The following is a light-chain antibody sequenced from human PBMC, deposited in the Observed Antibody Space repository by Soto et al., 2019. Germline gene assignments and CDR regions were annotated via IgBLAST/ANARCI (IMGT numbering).Light chain of an antibody. CDR1: QSVSSSY. V-gene: IGKV3-20*01. J-gene: IGKJ2*02. CDR3: KKYGTPPWT. Sequence: EIVLTQSPGTLSLSPGEGATLSCRASQSVSSSYLAWYQQKPGQAPRPLIYGASSRAIGIPDRFSGSGAGGAFTLTITSRKLEDFEVYSCKKYGTPPWTLGQG. CDR2: GAS.